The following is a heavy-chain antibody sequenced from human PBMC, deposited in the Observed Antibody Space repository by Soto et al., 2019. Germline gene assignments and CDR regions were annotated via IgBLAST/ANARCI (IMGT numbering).Heavy chain of an antibody. Sequence: ASVKVSCKASGYTFTSNSIGWVRQAPGQGLEWMGWINVYNGNTKYAQQLQGRVTLTTDTSTSTAYMDLRSLRSDDTAVYYCTRDASRDSSARGWFDPWGPGTLVTVSS. J-gene: IGHJ5*02. D-gene: IGHD6-13*01. CDR3: TRDASRDSSARGWFDP. CDR2: INVYNGNT. V-gene: IGHV1-18*04. CDR1: GYTFTSNS.